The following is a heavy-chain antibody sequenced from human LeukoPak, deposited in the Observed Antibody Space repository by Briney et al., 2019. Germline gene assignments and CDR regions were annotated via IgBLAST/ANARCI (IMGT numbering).Heavy chain of an antibody. CDR2: ISAYNGNT. J-gene: IGHJ6*03. CDR3: ARDFATITNYYYYMDV. D-gene: IGHD5-12*01. Sequence: ASVKVSCKASGYTFTSYGISWVRQAPGQGLEWMGWISAYNGNTNYAQKLQGRVTMTTDTSTSTAYMELRSLRSDDTAVYYCARDFATITNYYYYMDVWGKGTTVTVSS. CDR1: GYTFTSYG. V-gene: IGHV1-18*01.